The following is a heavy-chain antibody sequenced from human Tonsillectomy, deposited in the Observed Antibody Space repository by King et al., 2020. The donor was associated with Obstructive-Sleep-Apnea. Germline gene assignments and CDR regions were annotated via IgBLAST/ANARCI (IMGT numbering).Heavy chain of an antibody. CDR1: GFTFSSYG. V-gene: IGHV3-30*18. CDR3: ANGAREILGGYGPVRDLDY. Sequence: VQLVESGGGVVQPGRSLRLSCAASGFTFSSYGMHWVRQAPGKGLEWVAFISYDGSNKNYVDSVKGRFTVSRDNSKNTLYLQMHSLRAEDTAFYYCANGAREILGGYGPVRDLDYWGQGSLVTVSS. CDR2: ISYDGSNK. J-gene: IGHJ4*02. D-gene: IGHD3-9*01.